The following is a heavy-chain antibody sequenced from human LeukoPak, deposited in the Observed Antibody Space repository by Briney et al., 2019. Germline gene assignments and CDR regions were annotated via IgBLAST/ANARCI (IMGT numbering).Heavy chain of an antibody. J-gene: IGHJ4*02. V-gene: IGHV1-69*04. CDR3: AREAVAGKSYYFDY. CDR2: IIPILGIA. D-gene: IGHD6-19*01. CDR1: GGTFSSYA. Sequence: GASVKVSCKASGGTFSSYAISWVRQAPGQGLEWMGRIIPILGIANYAQKFQGRVTITADKSTSTAYMELSSLGSEDTAVYYCAREAVAGKSYYFDYWGQGTLVTVSS.